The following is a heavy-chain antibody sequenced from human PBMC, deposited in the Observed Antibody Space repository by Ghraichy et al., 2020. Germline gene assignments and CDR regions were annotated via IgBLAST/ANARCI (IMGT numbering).Heavy chain of an antibody. CDR1: GYTLSGYF. CDR3: ARGGFNYGKQGFDY. Sequence: ASVKVSCKASGYTLSGYFIHWVRQAPGQGLEWVGRINPNSGYTNSAREFQGRVTMTWDTSISTAYMELSRLTSDDTVVYYCARGGFNYGKQGFDYWGQGTLVTVSS. D-gene: IGHD3-10*01. J-gene: IGHJ4*02. CDR2: INPNSGYT. V-gene: IGHV1-2*05.